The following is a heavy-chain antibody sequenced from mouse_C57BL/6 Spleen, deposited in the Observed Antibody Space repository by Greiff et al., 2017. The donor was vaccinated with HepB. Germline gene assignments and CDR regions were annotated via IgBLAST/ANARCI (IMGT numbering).Heavy chain of an antibody. V-gene: IGHV1-75*01. CDR2: LFPGSGST. CDR3: ARPLYYYGSRGGYFDV. Sequence: QVQLKQSGPELVKPGASVKISCKASGYTFTDYYINWVKQRPGQGLEWIGWLFPGSGSTYYNEKFKGKATLTVDKSSSTAYMLLSSLTSEDSAVYFCARPLYYYGSRGGYFDVWGTGTTVTVSS. J-gene: IGHJ1*03. CDR1: GYTFTDYY. D-gene: IGHD1-1*01.